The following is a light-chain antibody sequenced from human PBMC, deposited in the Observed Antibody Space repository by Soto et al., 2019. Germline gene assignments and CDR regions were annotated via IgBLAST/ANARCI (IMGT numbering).Light chain of an antibody. J-gene: IGKJ4*01. CDR2: AAS. Sequence: IVMTHSPATLSVSPWQRATLSCRSSQSVSISLAWYQQKPGQAPRLLIYAASTRATGIPDRFSGSGSGTDFTLTISSLQSEDFAVYYCQQYNNWPPLTFGGGTKVDIK. CDR1: QSVSIS. CDR3: QQYNNWPPLT. V-gene: IGKV3-15*01.